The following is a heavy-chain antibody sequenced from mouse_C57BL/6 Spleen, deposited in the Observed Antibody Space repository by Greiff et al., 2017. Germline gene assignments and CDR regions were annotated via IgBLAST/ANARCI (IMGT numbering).Heavy chain of an antibody. V-gene: IGHV1-81*01. CDR3: AREAYGSGYFDV. CDR1: GYTFTSYG. D-gene: IGHD1-1*01. J-gene: IGHJ1*03. CDR2: IYPRSGNT. Sequence: VQLQQSGAELARPGASVKLSCKASGYTFTSYGISWVKQRTGQGLEWIGEIYPRSGNTYYNEKFKGKATLTADKSSSTAYMELRSLTSEDSAVYVCAREAYGSGYFDVWGTGTTVTVSS.